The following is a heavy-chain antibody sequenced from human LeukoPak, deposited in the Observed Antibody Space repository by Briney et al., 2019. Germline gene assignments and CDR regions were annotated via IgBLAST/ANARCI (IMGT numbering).Heavy chain of an antibody. CDR1: GGSITTYY. V-gene: IGHV4-59*01. J-gene: IGHJ4*02. CDR2: IHHSGGT. Sequence: PSETLSLTCTVSGGSITTYYWTWIRQPPGKGVEWIGHIHHSGGTNFNPSLKSRVTISLDTSKNQLSLKLTSVTAADTAIYFCARVGYSSGWYPFDYWGQGTLVTVSS. D-gene: IGHD6-19*01. CDR3: ARVGYSSGWYPFDY.